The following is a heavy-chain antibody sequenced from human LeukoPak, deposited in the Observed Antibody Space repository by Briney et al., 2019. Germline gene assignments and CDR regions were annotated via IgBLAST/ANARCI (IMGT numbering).Heavy chain of an antibody. Sequence: ASVKVSCKASGYTFTGYYMHWVRQAPGQGLEWMGWINPNSGGTNYAQKFQGRVTMTRDTSISTAYMELSRLRSDDTAVYYCARDYRVVPAAIGNRFDPWGQGTLVTVSS. D-gene: IGHD2-2*01. CDR2: INPNSGGT. CDR3: ARDYRVVPAAIGNRFDP. CDR1: GYTFTGYY. J-gene: IGHJ5*02. V-gene: IGHV1-2*02.